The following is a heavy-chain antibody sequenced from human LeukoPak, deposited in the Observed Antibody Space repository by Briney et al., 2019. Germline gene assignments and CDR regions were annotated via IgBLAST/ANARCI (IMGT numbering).Heavy chain of an antibody. D-gene: IGHD3-10*01. CDR3: AKDLKWFGELSGYYYGMDV. J-gene: IGHJ6*02. CDR2: ICGSGGST. V-gene: IGHV3-23*01. Sequence: GGSLRLSCAASGFTFSSYAMSWVRQAPGKGLEWVSAICGSGGSTYYTDTVEGQFTISRDNSKNTLYLQLNSLRAEDTVVYYCAKDLKWFGELSGYYYGMDVWGQGTTVTVTS. CDR1: GFTFSSYA.